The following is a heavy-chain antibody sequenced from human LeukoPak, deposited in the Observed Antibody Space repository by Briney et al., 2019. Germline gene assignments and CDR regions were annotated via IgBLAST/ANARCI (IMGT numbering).Heavy chain of an antibody. V-gene: IGHV1-2*02. D-gene: IGHD5-18*01. Sequence: ASVKVSCKASGYTFTGYYMHWVRQAPGQRLEWMGWINPNSGGTNYAQKFQGRVTITRDTSISTAYMELSRLRSDDTAVYYCATDGYSYGYPYYYYMDVWGKGTTVTISS. CDR1: GYTFTGYY. CDR3: ATDGYSYGYPYYYYMDV. J-gene: IGHJ6*03. CDR2: INPNSGGT.